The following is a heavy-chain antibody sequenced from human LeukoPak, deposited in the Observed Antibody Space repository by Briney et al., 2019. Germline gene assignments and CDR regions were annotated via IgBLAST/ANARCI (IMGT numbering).Heavy chain of an antibody. Sequence: QSGGSLRLSCAASGLTFSSYAMSWVRQAPGKGLEWVSHISYSGGSTYYADSVKGRFTISRDNSKNTLYLQMNSLSAEDTAVYYCARGDEDYFDYWGQGTLVTVSS. J-gene: IGHJ4*02. CDR3: ARGDEDYFDY. CDR1: GLTFSSYA. V-gene: IGHV3-23*01. CDR2: ISYSGGST.